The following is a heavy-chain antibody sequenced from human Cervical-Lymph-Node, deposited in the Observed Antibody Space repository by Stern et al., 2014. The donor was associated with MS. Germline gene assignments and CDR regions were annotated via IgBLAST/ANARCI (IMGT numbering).Heavy chain of an antibody. Sequence: VQLVESGAEVKKPGSSVKVSCKASGGTFSSYPIIWVRQAPGQGLKWMGGIIPIFGTANYAQKFQGRVTITADDSSSTAYMQLSSLRSEDTAVYYCASPVTLTVGAMDVWGQGTTVTVSS. CDR3: ASPVTLTVGAMDV. CDR1: GGTFSSYP. V-gene: IGHV1-69*01. CDR2: IIPIFGTA. J-gene: IGHJ6*02. D-gene: IGHD4-17*01.